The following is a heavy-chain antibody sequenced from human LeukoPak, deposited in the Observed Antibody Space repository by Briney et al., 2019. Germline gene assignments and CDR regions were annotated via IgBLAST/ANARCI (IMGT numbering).Heavy chain of an antibody. Sequence: SETLSLTCTVSGGSISSSTYYWGWIRQPPGKGLEWIGIIYYSGSTYYNPSLKSRVTISVDTSKNQFSLKLSSVTAADTAVYYCARGRGEGRGISMVRGVRAPSYNWFDPWGQGTLVTVSS. V-gene: IGHV4-39*07. D-gene: IGHD3-10*01. J-gene: IGHJ5*02. CDR3: ARGRGEGRGISMVRGVRAPSYNWFDP. CDR2: IYYSGST. CDR1: GGSISSSTYY.